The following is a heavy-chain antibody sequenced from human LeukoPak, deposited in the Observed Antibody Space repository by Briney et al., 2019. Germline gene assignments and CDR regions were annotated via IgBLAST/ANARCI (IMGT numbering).Heavy chain of an antibody. CDR2: IYNSGST. CDR3: ARVVYYDSTYGMDV. Sequence: PSETLSLTCTVSGGSISSYYWSWIRQPPAKGLEWIGYIYNSGSTYYNPSLKSRVTISVDRSKNQFSLKLSSVTAADTAVYYCARVVYYDSTYGMDVWGQGTTVTVSS. J-gene: IGHJ6*02. V-gene: IGHV4-59*12. D-gene: IGHD3-22*01. CDR1: GGSISSYY.